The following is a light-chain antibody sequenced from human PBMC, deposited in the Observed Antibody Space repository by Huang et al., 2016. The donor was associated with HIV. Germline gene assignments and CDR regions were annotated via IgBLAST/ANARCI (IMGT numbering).Light chain of an antibody. J-gene: IGKJ3*01. CDR3: MQSLQTPFT. Sequence: IVMTQSPLSLPVSPGEPASISCRSSQILLHSNGYSYLNWYLQKPGQSPQLLIYFGSNRASGGPARVSGSGSGTDFTLKISRVEAADVGVYYCMQSLQTPFTFGPGTKVDIK. CDR2: FGS. CDR1: QILLHSNGYSY. V-gene: IGKV2-28*01.